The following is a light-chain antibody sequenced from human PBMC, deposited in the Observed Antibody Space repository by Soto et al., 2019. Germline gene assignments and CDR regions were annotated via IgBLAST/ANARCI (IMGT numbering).Light chain of an antibody. CDR2: QVT. V-gene: IGLV2-14*01. Sequence: QSALTQPASVPGSPGQSITISCTGTSSDVGNYNYVSWYQETPGKAPRLIIYQVTNRPSGVSNRFSGSKSGNTASLTISGLQADDEADYYCTSFSTGSSYVIFGGGTKLTVL. CDR1: SSDVGNYNY. CDR3: TSFSTGSSYVI. J-gene: IGLJ2*01.